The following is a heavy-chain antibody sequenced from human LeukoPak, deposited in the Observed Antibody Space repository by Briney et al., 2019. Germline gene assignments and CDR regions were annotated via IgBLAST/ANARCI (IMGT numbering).Heavy chain of an antibody. J-gene: IGHJ4*02. D-gene: IGHD3-22*01. V-gene: IGHV5-51*01. CDR3: ARLAPYDSSGYYGHFDY. CDR1: GYSFTSYW. CDR2: IYPGDSDT. Sequence: GESLKISCKGSGYSFTSYWIGWVRQMPGKGLEWMGIIYPGDSDTRYSPSFQGQVTISADESISTAYLQWSSLKASDTAMYHCARLAPYDSSGYYGHFDYWGQGTLVTVSS.